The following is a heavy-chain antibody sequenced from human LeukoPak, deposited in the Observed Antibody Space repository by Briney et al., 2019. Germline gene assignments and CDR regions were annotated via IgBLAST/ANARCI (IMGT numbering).Heavy chain of an antibody. J-gene: IGHJ4*02. Sequence: ASVKVSCKASGYTFTSYFIHWVRQAPGQGLEWMGVIDHSGGGTTYAQKFQGRVTMTRDTSTSTVNMEVSSLRSEYTAVYYCAGGLRWNNNSGSRFDSWGQGALVTVSS. CDR2: IDHSGGGT. CDR1: GYTFTSYF. CDR3: AGGLRWNNNSGSRFDS. V-gene: IGHV1-46*01. D-gene: IGHD3-16*01.